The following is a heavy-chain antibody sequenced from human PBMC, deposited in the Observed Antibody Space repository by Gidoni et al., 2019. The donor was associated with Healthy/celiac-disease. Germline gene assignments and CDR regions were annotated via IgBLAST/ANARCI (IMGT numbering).Heavy chain of an antibody. CDR2: IGNAGDK. Sequence: EVQLVESGGCLVQPGGSLRLSFPASLFTFSSYDMHWVRQATGKGLEWVSAIGNAGDKYYPGSVKGRFTISRENAKNSLYLKMNSLRAGDTDVYYCARGGPTVVTHFDYWGQGTLVTVS. D-gene: IGHD4-17*01. J-gene: IGHJ4*02. CDR1: LFTFSSYD. CDR3: ARGGPTVVTHFDY. V-gene: IGHV3-13*01.